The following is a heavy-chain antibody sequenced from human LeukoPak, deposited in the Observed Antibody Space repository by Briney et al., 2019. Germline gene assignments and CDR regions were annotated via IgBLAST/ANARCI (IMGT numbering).Heavy chain of an antibody. CDR1: GGSISSYY. CDR2: IYTSGST. Sequence: PSETLSLTCTVSGGSISSYYWSWLRQPAGKGLEWVGRIYTSGSTNYNPSLKSRVTMSVDTSKNQFSLKLSSVTAADTAVYYCAREYSSSWYRVRRNWFDPWGQGTLVTVSS. V-gene: IGHV4-4*07. J-gene: IGHJ5*02. CDR3: AREYSSSWYRVRRNWFDP. D-gene: IGHD6-13*01.